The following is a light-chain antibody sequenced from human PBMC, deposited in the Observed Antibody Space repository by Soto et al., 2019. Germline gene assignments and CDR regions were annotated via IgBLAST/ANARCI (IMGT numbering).Light chain of an antibody. CDR3: QSYDSSLSGYWV. V-gene: IGLV1-40*01. Sequence: QSVLTQPPSVSGAPGQRVTISCTGSSSNIGAGYDVHWYQQLPGTAPKLLIYGNSNRPSGVPDRFSGSKSGTSASLAITGLQVGDEADYYCQSYDSSLSGYWVFGGCTKHTVL. CDR2: GNS. J-gene: IGLJ3*02. CDR1: SSNIGAGYD.